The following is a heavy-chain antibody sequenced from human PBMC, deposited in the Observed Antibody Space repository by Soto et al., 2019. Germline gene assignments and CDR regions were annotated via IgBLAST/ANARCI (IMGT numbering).Heavy chain of an antibody. CDR1: GLSITDSEMG. CDR3: ARRHLAVAVSPWFDP. CDR2: IDSSGEK. Sequence: QVTLKESGPVLVKPTEPLTLRCTVSGLSITDSEMGVSWIRQPPGQPLEWLAHIDSSGEKSYRTFLKSRLAISKDTSKIQIVLTITNMDPADTATYYCARRHLAVAVSPWFDPWGQGIPVTVSS. D-gene: IGHD6-19*01. V-gene: IGHV2-26*01. J-gene: IGHJ5*02.